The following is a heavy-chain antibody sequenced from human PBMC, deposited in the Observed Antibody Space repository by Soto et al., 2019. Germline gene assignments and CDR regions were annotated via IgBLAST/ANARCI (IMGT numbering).Heavy chain of an antibody. CDR2: IFPNGNT. J-gene: IGHJ5*02. CDR1: RGYVNTFH. Sequence: SETLSLTCTVSRGYVNTFHWSWVRQPAGKGLEWIGRIFPNGNTDYSPSLKSRVTISGDTSKSQFSLKLSSVTAADTAVYYCARHTRNQFDPWGQGTLVTVSS. CDR3: ARHTRNQFDP. V-gene: IGHV4-4*07.